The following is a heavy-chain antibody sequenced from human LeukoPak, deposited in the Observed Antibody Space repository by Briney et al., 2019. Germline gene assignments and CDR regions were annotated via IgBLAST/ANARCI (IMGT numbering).Heavy chain of an antibody. CDR1: GFTFGSYA. V-gene: IGHV3-23*01. CDR2: ISGSGGST. J-gene: IGHJ4*02. Sequence: GGSLRLSCAASGFTFGSYAMSWVRQAPGKGLEWVSAISGSGGSTYYADSVKGRFTISRDNSKNTLYLQMNSLRAEDTAVYYCAKDHFDITFSFDYWGQGTLVTVSS. CDR3: AKDHFDITFSFDY. D-gene: IGHD3-9*01.